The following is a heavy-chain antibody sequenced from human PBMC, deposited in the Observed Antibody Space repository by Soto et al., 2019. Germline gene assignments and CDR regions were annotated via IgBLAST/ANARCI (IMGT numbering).Heavy chain of an antibody. CDR3: ARGGMGYCSGGTCRFWYFDL. CDR1: GYTFTSYG. D-gene: IGHD2-15*01. CDR2: ISAYNGNT. Sequence: QVQLVQSGAEVKKPGASVKVSCKASGYTFTSYGISWVRQAPGQGLAWMGWISAYNGNTNYAQKFQGRVTMTTDTSTSTAYMVLRSLRSDDTAVYYCARGGMGYCSGGTCRFWYFDLWGRGTLVTVSS. V-gene: IGHV1-18*01. J-gene: IGHJ2*01.